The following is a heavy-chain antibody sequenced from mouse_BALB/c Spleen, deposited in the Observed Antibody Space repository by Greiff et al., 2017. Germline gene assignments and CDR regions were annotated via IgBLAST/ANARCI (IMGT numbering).Heavy chain of an antibody. CDR2: INPYYGST. V-gene: IGHV1-39*01. J-gene: IGHJ4*01. D-gene: IGHD1-1*02. CDR3: ARENYGAMDY. CDR1: GYSFTDYI. Sequence: EVQLQQTGPELVKPGASVKISCKASGYSFTDYIMLWVKQSHGKSLEWIGNINPYYGSTSYNLKFKGKATLTVDKSSSTAYMQLNSLTSEDSAVYYCARENYGAMDYWGQGTSVTVSS.